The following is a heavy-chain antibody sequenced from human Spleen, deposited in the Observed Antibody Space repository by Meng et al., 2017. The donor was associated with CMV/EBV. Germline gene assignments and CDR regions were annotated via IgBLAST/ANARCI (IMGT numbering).Heavy chain of an antibody. J-gene: IGHJ4*02. CDR2: INHSGST. D-gene: IGHD1-26*01. Sequence: LTCAVYGGSFSGYDWSWIRQPPGKGLEWIGEINHSGSTNYNPSLKSRVTISVDTSKNQFSLKLSSVTAADTAVYYCARMSGELSFDYWGQGTLVTVSS. CDR3: ARMSGELSFDY. CDR1: GGSFSGYD. V-gene: IGHV4-34*01.